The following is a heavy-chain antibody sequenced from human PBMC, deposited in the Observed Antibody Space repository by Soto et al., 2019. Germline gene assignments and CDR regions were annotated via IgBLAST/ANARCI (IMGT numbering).Heavy chain of an antibody. CDR1: GFTFSSYS. Sequence: EVQLVESGGGLVQPGGSLRLSCAASGFTFSSYSMNWVRQAPGKGLEWVSYTSSSSSTIYYADSVKGRFTISRDNAKNSMYLQIYSLRAEDTAVYYCARVGESSGWYGIIDYWGQGTLVTVSS. V-gene: IGHV3-48*01. CDR3: ARVGESSGWYGIIDY. D-gene: IGHD6-19*01. J-gene: IGHJ4*02. CDR2: TSSSSSTI.